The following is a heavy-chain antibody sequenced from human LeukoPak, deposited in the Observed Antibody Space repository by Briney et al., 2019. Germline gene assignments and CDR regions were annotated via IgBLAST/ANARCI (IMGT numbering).Heavy chain of an antibody. J-gene: IGHJ3*02. Sequence: ASVKVSCKASGYTFTSYDINWVRQATGQGLEWMGWMNPNSGNTGYAQKFQGRVTITRNTSISTAYMELSSLRSEDTAVYWCARGAFGVLLSAFDIWGQGTMVTVSS. CDR1: GYTFTSYD. D-gene: IGHD3-3*01. V-gene: IGHV1-8*03. CDR2: MNPNSGNT. CDR3: ARGAFGVLLSAFDI.